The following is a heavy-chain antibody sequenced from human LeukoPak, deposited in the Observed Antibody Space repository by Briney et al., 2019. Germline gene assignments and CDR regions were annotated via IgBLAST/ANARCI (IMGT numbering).Heavy chain of an antibody. CDR2: IYYSGRT. CDR3: ARGVVAAPQTFDY. J-gene: IGHJ4*02. D-gene: IGHD2-15*01. Sequence: SETLSLTCTVSGGSISSNTYYWDWIRQPPGKGLEWIGSIYYSGRTYYNPSLKSRVTISVDTSKNQFSLRLSSVTAVDTAVYYCARGVVAAPQTFDYWGQGTLVTVSS. V-gene: IGHV4-39*07. CDR1: GGSISSNTYY.